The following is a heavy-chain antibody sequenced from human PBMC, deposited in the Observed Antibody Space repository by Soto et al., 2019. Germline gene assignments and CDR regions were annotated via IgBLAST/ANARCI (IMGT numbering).Heavy chain of an antibody. CDR3: ASASGYSPLSNWFDP. D-gene: IGHD6-13*01. Sequence: WETLSLTCTVSGGSISSYYWSWIRQPPGKGLEWIGYIYYSGSTNYNPSLKSRVTISVDTSKNQFSLKLSSVTAADTAVYYCASASGYSPLSNWFDPWGQGTLVTVSS. CDR1: GGSISSYY. J-gene: IGHJ5*02. CDR2: IYYSGST. V-gene: IGHV4-59*01.